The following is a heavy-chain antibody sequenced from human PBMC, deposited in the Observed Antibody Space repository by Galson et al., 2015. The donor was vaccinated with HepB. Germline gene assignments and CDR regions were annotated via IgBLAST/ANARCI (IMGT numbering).Heavy chain of an antibody. CDR3: ARAFYGSGSLYYFDY. CDR2: INHSGST. CDR1: GGSFSGYY. J-gene: IGHJ4*02. Sequence: ETLSLTCAVYGGSFSGYYWSWIRQPPGKGLEWIGEINHSGSTNYNPSLKSRVTISVDTSKNQFSLKLSSVTAADTAVYYCARAFYGSGSLYYFDYWGQGTLVTVSS. V-gene: IGHV4-34*01. D-gene: IGHD3-10*01.